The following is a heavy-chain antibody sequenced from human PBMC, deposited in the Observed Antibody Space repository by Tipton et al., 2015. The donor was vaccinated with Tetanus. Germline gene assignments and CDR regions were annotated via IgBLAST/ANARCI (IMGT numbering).Heavy chain of an antibody. Sequence: LRLSCTVSGGSISSDAHYWSWIRQAPGKGLEWLGYISHSGTTNYNPSLMSRVSISVDTAKNQFSLQLKSVTAADTAIYYCARTTRRWLHPDYWGPGTLVTVSS. CDR3: ARTTRRWLHPDY. CDR1: GGSISSDAHY. V-gene: IGHV4-61*08. D-gene: IGHD5-24*01. CDR2: ISHSGTT. J-gene: IGHJ4*02.